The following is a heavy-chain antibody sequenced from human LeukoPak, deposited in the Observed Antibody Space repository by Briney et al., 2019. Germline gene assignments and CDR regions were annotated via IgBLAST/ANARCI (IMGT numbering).Heavy chain of an antibody. CDR1: GGSISSYY. D-gene: IGHD1-14*01. J-gene: IGHJ6*03. CDR2: IYYSGST. CDR3: ARRLGTAQTRGYYYYYMDV. V-gene: IGHV4-59*08. Sequence: SETLSLTCTVSGGSISSYYWSWIRQPPGKGLEWIGYIYYSGSTNYNPSLKSRVTISVDTSKNQFSLKLSSVTAADTAVYYCARRLGTAQTRGYYYYYMDVWGKGTTVTVSS.